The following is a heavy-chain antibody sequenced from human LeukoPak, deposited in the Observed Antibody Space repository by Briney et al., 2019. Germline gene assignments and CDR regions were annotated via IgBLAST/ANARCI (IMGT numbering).Heavy chain of an antibody. Sequence: PGGSLRLSCAASGFTVSSNYMSWVRQAPGKGLEWVSVIYSGGSTYYADSVKGRFTIPRDNSKNTRYLQMNSLRAEDTAVYYCATIDSSGYYLDYWGQGTLVTVSS. CDR1: GFTVSSNY. CDR3: ATIDSSGYYLDY. D-gene: IGHD3-22*01. CDR2: IYSGGST. J-gene: IGHJ4*02. V-gene: IGHV3-66*01.